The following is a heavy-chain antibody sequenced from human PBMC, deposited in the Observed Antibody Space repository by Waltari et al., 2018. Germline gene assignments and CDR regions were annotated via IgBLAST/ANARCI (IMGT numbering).Heavy chain of an antibody. D-gene: IGHD6-13*01. V-gene: IGHV1-24*01. CDR1: GYNLTELS. CDR3: ATIPESTAAGHYLDY. Sequence: QVQLVQSGAEVKKPGSSVKVSCKVSGYNLTELSMHWVRQPPGKGLEWMGGFDPEEGETIYAQKFQGRVTMTEDTATDTAYMERSSLRSEDTAVYYCATIPESTAAGHYLDYWGQGTLVTVSS. J-gene: IGHJ4*02. CDR2: FDPEEGET.